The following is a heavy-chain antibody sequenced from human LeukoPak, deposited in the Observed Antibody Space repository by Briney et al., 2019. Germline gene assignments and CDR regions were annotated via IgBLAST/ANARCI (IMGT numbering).Heavy chain of an antibody. CDR2: ISFDGGKK. D-gene: IGHD6-13*01. CDR3: ATYGSSWSSFDY. Sequence: GGSLRLSCAASGITFSGNSMHWVRQATGKGLEWVAVISFDGGKKYYADSVTGRFTISRDNSKNTLFLQMNSLRPEDTALYYCATYGSSWSSFDYWGQGTLVTVSS. CDR1: GITFSGNS. V-gene: IGHV3-30-3*01. J-gene: IGHJ4*02.